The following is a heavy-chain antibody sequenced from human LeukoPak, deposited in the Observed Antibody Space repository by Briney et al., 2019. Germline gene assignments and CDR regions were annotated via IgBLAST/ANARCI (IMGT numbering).Heavy chain of an antibody. CDR1: GYTFTGYY. CDR2: INPSGGST. Sequence: ASVKVSCKASGYTFTGYYMHWVRQAPGQGLEWMGIINPSGGSTSYAQKFQGRVTMTRDMSTSTVYMELSSLRSEDTAVYYCARDMAATGPYYYMDVWGKGTTVTVSS. J-gene: IGHJ6*03. CDR3: ARDMAATGPYYYMDV. D-gene: IGHD6-13*01. V-gene: IGHV1-46*01.